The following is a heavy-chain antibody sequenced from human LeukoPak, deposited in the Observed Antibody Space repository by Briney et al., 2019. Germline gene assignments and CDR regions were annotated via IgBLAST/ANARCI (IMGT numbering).Heavy chain of an antibody. CDR3: ARSRGDDFWSGTGLFDY. J-gene: IGHJ4*02. CDR2: IYYSGST. D-gene: IGHD3-3*01. CDR1: GGSISSYY. V-gene: IGHV4-59*08. Sequence: SETLSLTCTVSGGSISSYYWSWIRQPPGKGLEWIGYIYYSGSTNYNPSLKSRVTISVDTSKNQFSLKLSSVTAADTAVYYCARSRGDDFWSGTGLFDYWGQGTLVTVSS.